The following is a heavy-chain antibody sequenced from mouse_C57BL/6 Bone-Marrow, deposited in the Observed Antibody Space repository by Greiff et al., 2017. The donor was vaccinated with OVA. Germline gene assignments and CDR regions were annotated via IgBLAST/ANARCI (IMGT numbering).Heavy chain of an antibody. Sequence: VQLQQSVAELVRPGASVKLSCTASGFHIKNTYMHWVKQMREQGLEWIGRIDPANGNTKYAPKFQGKATITADTSSNAAYLQLSSLTSEYTAIYYCARYGSSPGAMDYWGQGTSVTVAS. V-gene: IGHV14-3*01. D-gene: IGHD1-1*01. CDR1: GFHIKNTY. CDR3: ARYGSSPGAMDY. CDR2: IDPANGNT. J-gene: IGHJ4*01.